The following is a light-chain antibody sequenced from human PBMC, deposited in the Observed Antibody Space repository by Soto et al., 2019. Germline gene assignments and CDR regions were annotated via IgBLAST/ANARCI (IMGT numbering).Light chain of an antibody. CDR3: SSYTSSVTLV. CDR1: SSDVGGYNF. J-gene: IGLJ2*01. Sequence: QSALPQPASVSGSPGQSITISCTGTSSDVGGYNFVSWYQQHPGKAPKLMIYEVSNRPSGVSYRFSGSTSGNTASLTISGLQAEDEADYYCSSYTSSVTLVFGGGTKLTVL. V-gene: IGLV2-14*01. CDR2: EVS.